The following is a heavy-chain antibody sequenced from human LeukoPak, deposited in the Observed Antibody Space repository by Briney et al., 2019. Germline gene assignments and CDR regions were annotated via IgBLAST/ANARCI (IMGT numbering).Heavy chain of an antibody. D-gene: IGHD2-15*01. CDR1: GYTFTNYG. V-gene: IGHV1-18*04. J-gene: IGHJ5*02. CDR3: ARVVVEAVTTWFDP. CDR2: ISAYNGDT. Sequence: ASVKVSCKASGYTFTNYGLSWVRQAPGQGLQWMGWISAYNGDTNSAQNFQGRVTMTTDTSTSTVYMELRSLRSDDTAVYYCARVVVEAVTTWFDPWGQGTLVTVSS.